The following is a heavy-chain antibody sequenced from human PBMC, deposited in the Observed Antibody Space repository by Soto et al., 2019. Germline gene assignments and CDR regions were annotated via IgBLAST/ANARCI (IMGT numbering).Heavy chain of an antibody. V-gene: IGHV4-39*02. D-gene: IGHD1-26*01. CDR3: ARVTIIGGIVGLDP. J-gene: IGHJ5*02. CDR2: IYHSGTT. CDR1: GGSVNVGTWY. Sequence: PSETLSLTCTVSGGSVNVGTWYWGWIRQPPGEGLEWIGVIYHSGTTYYNPSLKNRVTISVDKSRNNFSLRLISVTAADTSVYYCARVTIIGGIVGLDPWGQGTLVTVSS.